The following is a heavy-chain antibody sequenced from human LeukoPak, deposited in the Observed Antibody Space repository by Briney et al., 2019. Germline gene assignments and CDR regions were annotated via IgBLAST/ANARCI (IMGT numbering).Heavy chain of an antibody. Sequence: PGGSLRLSCAASGFPFSSYAMNWVRQAPGKGLEWVSVIAGSDGFTQYADSVKGRFTISRDNSKNMVYLQMNRLRVEDTALYYCVRSLDYWGQGTLVTVSS. CDR1: GFPFSSYA. CDR2: IAGSDGFT. V-gene: IGHV3-23*01. CDR3: VRSLDY. J-gene: IGHJ4*02.